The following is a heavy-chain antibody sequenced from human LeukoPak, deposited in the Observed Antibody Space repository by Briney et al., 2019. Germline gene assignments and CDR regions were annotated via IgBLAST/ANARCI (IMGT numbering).Heavy chain of an antibody. V-gene: IGHV1-8*01. CDR2: IDPTNQNT. CDR3: ARGALFWFGELFDV. Sequence: ASVKVSCKASGYTFTTHDINWVRQAPGEGLEWMGWIDPTNQNTYYAQKFQGRVTMTRNTSISTTYMELSSLRSEDTAVYYCARGALFWFGELFDVWGQGTLIAVSS. J-gene: IGHJ3*01. D-gene: IGHD3-10*01. CDR1: GYTFTTHD.